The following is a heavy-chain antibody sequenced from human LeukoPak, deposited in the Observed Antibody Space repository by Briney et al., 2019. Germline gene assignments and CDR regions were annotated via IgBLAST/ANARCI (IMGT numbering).Heavy chain of an antibody. Sequence: PSQTLSLTCTVSGGSISSGGYYWSWIRRHPGKGLEWIGYIYYSGSTYYNPSLKSRVTISVDTSKNQFSLKLSSVTAADTAVYYCARGYSGSYLNYFDYWGQGTLVTVSS. J-gene: IGHJ4*02. CDR2: IYYSGST. V-gene: IGHV4-31*03. CDR1: GGSISSGGYY. D-gene: IGHD1-26*01. CDR3: ARGYSGSYLNYFDY.